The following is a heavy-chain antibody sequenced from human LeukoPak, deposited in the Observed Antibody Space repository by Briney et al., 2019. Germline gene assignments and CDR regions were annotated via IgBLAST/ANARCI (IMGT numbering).Heavy chain of an antibody. J-gene: IGHJ6*04. CDR2: INHSGST. V-gene: IGHV4-34*01. CDR3: ARGPKERKGDYYSYYGMDD. CDR1: GESFTGYY. Sequence: PSETLSLSCAVPGESFTGYYWCWSRQTPRKGLEWIGEINHSGSTNYNPSRKARVTISVDTSKTQFSLKLSSVTPADTAVYYCARGPKERKGDYYSYYGMDDWDKGTTVTVSS.